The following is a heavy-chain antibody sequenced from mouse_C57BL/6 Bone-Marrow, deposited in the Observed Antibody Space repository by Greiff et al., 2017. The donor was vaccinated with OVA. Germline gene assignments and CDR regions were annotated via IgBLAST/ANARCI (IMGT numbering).Heavy chain of an antibody. CDR3: ARSTTVVANWYFDV. CDR2: IDPSDSET. Sequence: QVHVKQPGAELVRPGSSVKLSCKASGYTFTSYWMHWVKQRPIQGLEWIGNIDPSDSETHYNQKFKDKATLTVDKSSSTAYMQLSSLTSEDSAVYYGARSTTVVANWYFDVWGTGTTVTVSS. V-gene: IGHV1-52*01. J-gene: IGHJ1*03. D-gene: IGHD1-1*01. CDR1: GYTFTSYW.